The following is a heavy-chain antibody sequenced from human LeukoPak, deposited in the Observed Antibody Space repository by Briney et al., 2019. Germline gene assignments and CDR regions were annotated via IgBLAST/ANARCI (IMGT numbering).Heavy chain of an antibody. CDR1: GYSFSNSW. Sequence: GESLKISCKGSGYSFSNSWIGWVRQMPGKGLEWMGIIYPGDSDTRYSPSFQGQVTISADKSISTAYLQWSSLKASDTAMYYCARLGAAAGNDAFDIWGQGTMVTVSS. V-gene: IGHV5-51*01. J-gene: IGHJ3*02. D-gene: IGHD6-13*01. CDR3: ARLGAAAGNDAFDI. CDR2: IYPGDSDT.